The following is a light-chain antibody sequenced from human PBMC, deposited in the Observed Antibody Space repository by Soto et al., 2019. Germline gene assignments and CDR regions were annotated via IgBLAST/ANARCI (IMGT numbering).Light chain of an antibody. CDR2: KVS. J-gene: IGKJ1*01. V-gene: IGKV2-30*02. Sequence: DVVLTQSPLSLPVTPGQPASISCRSSESLVRSDGDTNLSWYQQRPGLSPRRLIYKVSNRDSGVPDRLSGSGSDTDFTLKISRVEAEDVGIYYCMQVTHWPPTFGQGTKVEIK. CDR3: MQVTHWPPT. CDR1: ESLVRSDGDTN.